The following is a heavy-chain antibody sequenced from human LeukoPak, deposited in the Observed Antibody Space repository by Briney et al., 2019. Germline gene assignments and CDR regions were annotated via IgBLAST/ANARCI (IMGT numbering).Heavy chain of an antibody. CDR1: GFTFSSYG. V-gene: IGHV3-30*18. CDR2: ISYDASNK. CDR3: AKGAWADY. Sequence: GGSLRPSCAASGFTFSSYGMHWVRQPPGKGRESVAVISYDASNKYYADSVKGRFTISRDNSKNTLYRQMNSLRSEDTAVYYCAKGAWADYWGQGTLVTVSS. J-gene: IGHJ4*02.